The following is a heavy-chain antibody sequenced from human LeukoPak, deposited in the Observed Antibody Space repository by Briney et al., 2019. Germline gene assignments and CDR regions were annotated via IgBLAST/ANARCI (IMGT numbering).Heavy chain of an antibody. CDR3: ARGPRGENYFDY. CDR2: INHSGST. J-gene: IGHJ4*02. V-gene: IGHV4-34*01. CDR1: GGSFSGYY. Sequence: KSSETLSLTCAVYGGSFSGYYWSWIRQPPGKGLEWIGEINHSGSTNYNPSLKSRVTISVDTSKNQFSLKLSSVTAADTAVYYCARGPRGENYFDYWGQGTLVTVYS. D-gene: IGHD3-10*01.